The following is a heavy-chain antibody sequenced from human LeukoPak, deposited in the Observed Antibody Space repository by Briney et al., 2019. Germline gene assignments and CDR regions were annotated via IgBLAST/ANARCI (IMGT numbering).Heavy chain of an antibody. D-gene: IGHD3-22*01. CDR3: ARLPKNYYDSSGRWNWFDP. Sequence: SETLSLTCTVSGGSISSYYWSWIRQPPGKGLEWIGYIYYGGSTNYNPSLKSRVTISVNTSKNQFSLKLSSVTAADTAVYYCARLPKNYYDSSGRWNWFDPWGQGTLVTVSS. V-gene: IGHV4-59*01. J-gene: IGHJ5*02. CDR1: GGSISSYY. CDR2: IYYGGST.